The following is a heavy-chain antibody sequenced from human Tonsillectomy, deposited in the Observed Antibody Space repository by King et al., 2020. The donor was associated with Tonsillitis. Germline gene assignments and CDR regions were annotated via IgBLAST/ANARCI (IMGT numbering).Heavy chain of an antibody. J-gene: IGHJ3*02. D-gene: IGHD2-21*02. Sequence: TLKESGPALVKPKQTLTLTCTFSGFSLNTHEMRMAWIRQPPGKALEWLARIDWDDDKFYTTSLKTRLAIPKDTSKNQVVLTVTNVDPADTATYFCARLCSGDCYPSHAFDIWGQGTMVTVSS. CDR3: ARLCSGDCYPSHAFDI. V-gene: IGHV2-70*04. CDR2: IDWDDDK. CDR1: GFSLNTHEMR.